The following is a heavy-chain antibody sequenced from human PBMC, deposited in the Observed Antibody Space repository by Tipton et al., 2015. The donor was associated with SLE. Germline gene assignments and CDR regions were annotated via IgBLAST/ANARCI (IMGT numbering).Heavy chain of an antibody. J-gene: IGHJ5*02. V-gene: IGHV4-39*01. CDR2: IYSSGTT. CDR1: GDSISTSSFY. D-gene: IGHD7-27*01. Sequence: TLSLTCTVSGDSISTSSFYWGWIRQPPGKGLECIGGIYSSGTTYYNPSLKSRVTISVDTSKNQVSLKVDSVTAADTALYYCTRHPSTGGSIDLWGPGTSVTVSS. CDR3: TRHPSTGGSIDL.